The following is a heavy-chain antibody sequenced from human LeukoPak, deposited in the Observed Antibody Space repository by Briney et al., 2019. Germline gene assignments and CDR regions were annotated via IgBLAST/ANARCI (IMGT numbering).Heavy chain of an antibody. Sequence: ASVKVSCKASGYTFTSYDINWVRQATGQGLEWMGWVNPNSGNTGYAQKFQGRVTMTRNTSISTAYMELSSLRSEDTAVYYCARAGAAAGTPPSNWFDPWGQGTLVTVSS. J-gene: IGHJ5*02. CDR2: VNPNSGNT. V-gene: IGHV1-8*01. D-gene: IGHD6-13*01. CDR3: ARAGAAAGTPPSNWFDP. CDR1: GYTFTSYD.